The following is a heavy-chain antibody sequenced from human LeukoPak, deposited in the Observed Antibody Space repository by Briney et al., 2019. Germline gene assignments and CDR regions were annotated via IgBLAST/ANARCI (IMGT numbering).Heavy chain of an antibody. CDR1: RFTFPNYW. D-gene: IGHD3-16*01. J-gene: IGHJ4*02. V-gene: IGHV3-7*01. Sequence: PGGSLRLSCAASRFTFPNYWMTWVRQAPGKGLEWVANIRQDGSESYYVDSVKDRFTISRDNGKNSVYLQMNSLRVEDTAVYYCTTDWGGPDDYWGQGTLVTVSS. CDR3: TTDWGGPDDY. CDR2: IRQDGSES.